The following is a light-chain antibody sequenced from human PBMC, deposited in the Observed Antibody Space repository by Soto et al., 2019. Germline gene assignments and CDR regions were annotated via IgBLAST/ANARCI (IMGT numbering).Light chain of an antibody. CDR1: QSISSY. CDR3: QQSYSTPET. V-gene: IGKV1-39*01. Sequence: DIQMTQSPSSLSASVGDRVTITCRASQSISSYLNWYPQKPGKAPKLLIYAASSWQSGVPSRFSGSGSGTDFTLTISSLQPEDFATYYCQQSYSTPETFGQGTKVEIK. J-gene: IGKJ1*01. CDR2: AAS.